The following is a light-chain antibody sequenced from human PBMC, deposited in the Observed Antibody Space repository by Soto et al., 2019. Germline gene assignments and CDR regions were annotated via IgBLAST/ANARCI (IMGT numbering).Light chain of an antibody. CDR1: QSVSSN. CDR2: GAS. Sequence: EIVMTQSPATLSVSPGERGTLSCRAIQSVSSNLAWYQQKPGQAPRILVYGASTRATGIPARFSGSGSGTEIPLTISSLLSEDFAFYYCQQYNNWPPWTFGQGTKVEIK. V-gene: IGKV3-15*01. J-gene: IGKJ1*01. CDR3: QQYNNWPPWT.